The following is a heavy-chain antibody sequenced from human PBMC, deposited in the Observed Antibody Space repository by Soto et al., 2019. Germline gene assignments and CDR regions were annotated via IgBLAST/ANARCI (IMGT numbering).Heavy chain of an antibody. J-gene: IGHJ4*02. Sequence: PGGSLRLSCAATGFTFSSDAMNWVRQTPGKGLEWVSGISGRGDRTYYADSVKGRFTISRDNSKNTLFLQMNSLRVEDTALYYCVNSPRRGFEAPWVYWGPGTQLTVSS. V-gene: IGHV3-23*01. CDR1: GFTFSSDA. D-gene: IGHD5-12*01. CDR2: ISGRGDRT. CDR3: VNSPRRGFEAPWVY.